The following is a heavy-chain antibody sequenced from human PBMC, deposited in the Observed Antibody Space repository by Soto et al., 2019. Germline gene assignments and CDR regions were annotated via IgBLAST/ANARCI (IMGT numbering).Heavy chain of an antibody. D-gene: IGHD3-22*01. Sequence: PSETLSLTCTVSGGSISPYFWSWIRQPPGKGLEWIGYIFYSGSTNYNPSLTSRVTISVDTSKNQFSLKLSSVTAADTAVYYCASFPVIPGRDSPLIFDYWGQGTLVTVSS. CDR1: GGSISPYF. CDR3: ASFPVIPGRDSPLIFDY. J-gene: IGHJ4*01. V-gene: IGHV4-59*01. CDR2: IFYSGST.